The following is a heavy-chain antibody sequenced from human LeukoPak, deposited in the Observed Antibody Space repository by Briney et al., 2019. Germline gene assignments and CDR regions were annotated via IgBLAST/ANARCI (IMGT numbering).Heavy chain of an antibody. D-gene: IGHD3-16*02. CDR3: ARLEDYVWGSYRFPDY. V-gene: IGHV5-51*01. CDR1: GYSFTSYW. J-gene: IGHJ4*02. CDR2: IYPGDSDT. Sequence: GESLKISCKGSGYSFTSYWIGWVRQMPGKGLEWMGIIYPGDSDTRYSPSFQGQVTISADKSISTAYLQWSSLKASDTAMYYCARLEDYVWGSYRFPDYWGQGTLVTVSS.